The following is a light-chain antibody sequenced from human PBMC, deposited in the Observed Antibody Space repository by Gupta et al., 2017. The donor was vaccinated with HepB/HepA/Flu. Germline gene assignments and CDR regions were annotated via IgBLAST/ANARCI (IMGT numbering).Light chain of an antibody. V-gene: IGKV3-15*01. CDR2: GVS. Sequence: EIVTTQSPATLSVSPGERATLSCRASQSVSSNLAWYQQKPGQAPRLLIYGVSTRAAGIPARFSGSGSGTEFTLTISSLQSEDFAVYYCQQYKDWPLTFGQGTKVEIK. CDR1: QSVSSN. CDR3: QQYKDWPLT. J-gene: IGKJ1*01.